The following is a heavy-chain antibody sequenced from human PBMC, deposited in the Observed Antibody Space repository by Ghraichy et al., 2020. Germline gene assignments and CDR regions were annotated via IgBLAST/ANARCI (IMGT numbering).Heavy chain of an antibody. V-gene: IGHV3-7*04. J-gene: IGHJ4*02. CDR2: IKQDGSEK. D-gene: IGHD3-16*01. Sequence: GGSLRLSCATSGFTFSKYWMTWVRQAPGKGLEWVANIKQDGSEKYYVDSVKGRFTISRDNAKNSLYLQMNSLRAEDTAVYYCARDYDMWPAFDYWGQGTLVTVSS. CDR3: ARDYDMWPAFDY. CDR1: GFTFSKYW.